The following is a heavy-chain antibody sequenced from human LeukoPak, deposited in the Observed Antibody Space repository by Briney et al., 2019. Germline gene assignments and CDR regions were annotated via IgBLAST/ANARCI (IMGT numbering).Heavy chain of an antibody. CDR2: IFPGESAT. CDR3: ARRKGCSGTSCPPDY. D-gene: IGHD2-2*01. V-gene: IGHV5-51*01. CDR1: GYSFTTYW. J-gene: IGHJ4*02. Sequence: PGESLKISCEGSGYSFTTYWIGGVRKMPGKGLEGMGIIFPGESATTYRPSYQGQVTMPADQSISTAYLQWSSRQASDPAMYYCARRKGCSGTSCPPDYWGQGTLVTVSS.